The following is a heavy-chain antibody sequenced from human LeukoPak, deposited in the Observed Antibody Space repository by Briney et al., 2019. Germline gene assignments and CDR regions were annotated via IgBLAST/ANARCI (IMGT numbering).Heavy chain of an antibody. D-gene: IGHD5-12*01. CDR2: ISWNSGSI. J-gene: IGHJ3*02. V-gene: IGHV3-9*01. Sequence: PGGSLRLSCAASGFTFDDYAMHWVRQAPGKGLEWVSGISWNSGSIGYADSVKGRFTISRDNAKNSLYLQMNSLRAEDTAVYYCARDRLEWLRFSAFDIWGQGTMVTVSS. CDR1: GFTFDDYA. CDR3: ARDRLEWLRFSAFDI.